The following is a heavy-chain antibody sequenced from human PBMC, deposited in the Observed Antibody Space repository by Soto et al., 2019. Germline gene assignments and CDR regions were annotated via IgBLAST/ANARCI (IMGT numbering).Heavy chain of an antibody. Sequence: SGPTLVNPTQTLTLTCTFSGFSLSTSGMCVSWIRQPPGKALEWLALIDWDDDKYYSTSLKTRLTISKDTSKNQVVLTMTNMDPVDTATYYCARICHSRGYSYGPPDYWGQGTLVTVSS. CDR1: GFSLSTSGMC. D-gene: IGHD5-18*01. CDR2: IDWDDDK. CDR3: ARICHSRGYSYGPPDY. V-gene: IGHV2-70*01. J-gene: IGHJ4*02.